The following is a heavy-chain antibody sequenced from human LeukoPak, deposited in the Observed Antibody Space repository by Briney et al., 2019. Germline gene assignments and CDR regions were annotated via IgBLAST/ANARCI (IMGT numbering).Heavy chain of an antibody. V-gene: IGHV4-39*07. J-gene: IGHJ5*02. Sequence: SETLSLTCTVSGGSISSSSYYWGWIRQPPGKGLEWIGSIYYSGSTYYNPSLKSRVTISVDTSKNQFSLKLSSVTAADTAVYYCGRSGGEQWLGNWFDPWGQGTLVTVSS. CDR1: GGSISSSSYY. CDR2: IYYSGST. D-gene: IGHD6-19*01. CDR3: GRSGGEQWLGNWFDP.